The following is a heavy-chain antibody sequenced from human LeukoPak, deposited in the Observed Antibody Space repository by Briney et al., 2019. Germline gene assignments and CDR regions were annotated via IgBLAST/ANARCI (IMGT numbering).Heavy chain of an antibody. CDR2: ISGSGGDT. CDR3: AREGLTGAYHYYAMDV. CDR1: GFTFRSYA. V-gene: IGHV3-23*01. D-gene: IGHD7-27*01. J-gene: IGHJ6*02. Sequence: GRSLRLSCAVSGFTFRSYAMSWVRQAPGKGLEWVSTISGSGGDTYYADSVKGRFTISRDNAKNSLYLHMDSLRAEDTAVYFCAREGLTGAYHYYAMDVWGQGTTVTVSS.